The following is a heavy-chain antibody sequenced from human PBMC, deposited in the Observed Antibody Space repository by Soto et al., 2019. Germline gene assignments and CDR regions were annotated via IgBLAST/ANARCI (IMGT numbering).Heavy chain of an antibody. D-gene: IGHD1-26*01. V-gene: IGHV4-59*01. CDR3: ARVLSGSCIYDY. J-gene: IGHJ4*02. Sequence: PSETLSLTCTVSVDSISSDYWSWILQPPGKGLEWIGYISYSGSTNYNPSLKSLVTISVDTSKNQFSLKLFSVIDADTAVYYCARVLSGSCIYDYWGQGTLVTVS. CDR1: VDSISSDY. CDR2: ISYSGST.